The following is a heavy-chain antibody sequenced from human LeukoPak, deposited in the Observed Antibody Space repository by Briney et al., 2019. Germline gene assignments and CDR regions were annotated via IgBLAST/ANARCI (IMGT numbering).Heavy chain of an antibody. V-gene: IGHV3-30*02. CDR2: IRYDGSNK. D-gene: IGHD1-26*01. Sequence: GGSLRLSCAASGFTFSSYWMHWVRQAPGKGLEWVAFIRYDGSNKYYTDSVKGRFTISRDNSKNTLYLQMNSLRAEDTAVYYCAKETSSGSSPWDFDYWGQGTLVTVSS. CDR3: AKETSSGSSPWDFDY. CDR1: GFTFSSYW. J-gene: IGHJ4*02.